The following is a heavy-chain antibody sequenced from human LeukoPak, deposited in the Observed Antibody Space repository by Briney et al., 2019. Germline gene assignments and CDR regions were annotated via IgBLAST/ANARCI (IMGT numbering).Heavy chain of an antibody. CDR2: FDPEDGET. V-gene: IGHV1-24*01. CDR3: ATVGHMGATAFDI. Sequence: ASVRVSCEVSGYTLTELSMHWVRQAPGKGLEWMGGFDPEDGETIYAQKFQGRVTMTEDTSTDTAYMELSSLRSEDTAVYYCATVGHMGATAFDIWGQGTMVTVSS. J-gene: IGHJ3*02. D-gene: IGHD1-26*01. CDR1: GYTLTELS.